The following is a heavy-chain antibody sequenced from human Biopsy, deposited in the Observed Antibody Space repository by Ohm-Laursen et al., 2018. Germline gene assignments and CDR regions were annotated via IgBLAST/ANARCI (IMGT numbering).Heavy chain of an antibody. Sequence: SLRLSCTASGFNFDDYAMHWVRQAPGKGLEWVSGISWHSGSRGYADSVKGRFTISRDNAKKLLYLQMNSLRAEDTALYYCAKDVRVKVQLDGMDVWGQGTTVTVSS. CDR1: GFNFDDYA. CDR3: AKDVRVKVQLDGMDV. D-gene: IGHD1-1*01. J-gene: IGHJ6*02. CDR2: ISWHSGSR. V-gene: IGHV3-9*01.